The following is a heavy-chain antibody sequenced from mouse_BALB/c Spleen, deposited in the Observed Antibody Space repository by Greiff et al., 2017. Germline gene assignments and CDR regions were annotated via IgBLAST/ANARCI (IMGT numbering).Heavy chain of an antibody. J-gene: IGHJ3*01. CDR1: GYSFTSYY. Sequence: VQLQQSGPELMKPGASVKISCKASGYSFTSYYMHWVKQSHGKSLEWIGYIDPFNGGTSYNQKFKSKATLTVDKSSSTAYMQLSSLTSEDSAVYYCTRSSTMITTWFAYWGQGTLVTVSA. D-gene: IGHD2-4*01. V-gene: IGHV1S135*01. CDR2: IDPFNGGT. CDR3: TRSSTMITTWFAY.